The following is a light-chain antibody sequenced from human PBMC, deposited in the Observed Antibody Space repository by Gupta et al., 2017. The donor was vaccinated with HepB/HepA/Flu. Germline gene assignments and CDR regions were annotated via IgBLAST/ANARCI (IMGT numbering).Light chain of an antibody. CDR2: RNN. V-gene: IGLV1-44*01. CDR1: SSSIASNT. J-gene: IGLJ3*02. CDR3: AAWDDSLNGWV. Sequence: SVLTQPPSASGTHGQRVTIPCSGSSSSIASNTVNWYQQFPGTAPKLLIYRNNQRPSGVPDRFSGSKSGTSASLAISGLQSEDEADYYCAAWDDSLNGWVFGGGTKLTVL.